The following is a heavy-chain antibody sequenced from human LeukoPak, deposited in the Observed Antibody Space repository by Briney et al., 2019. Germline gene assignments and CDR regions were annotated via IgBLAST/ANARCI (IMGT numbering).Heavy chain of an antibody. CDR1: GYTFTSYY. CDR2: INPSGGST. Sequence: ASVKVSCKASGYTFTSYYMHWVRQAPGQGLEWMGIINPSGGSTSYAQKFQGRVTMTRDTSTSTVYMELSSLRSDDTAVYYCARDPGRAVAGNFWFDPWGQGTLVTVSS. D-gene: IGHD6-19*01. J-gene: IGHJ5*02. CDR3: ARDPGRAVAGNFWFDP. V-gene: IGHV1-46*01.